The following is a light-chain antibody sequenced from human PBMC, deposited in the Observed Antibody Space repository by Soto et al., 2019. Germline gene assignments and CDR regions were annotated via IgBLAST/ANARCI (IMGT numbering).Light chain of an antibody. CDR1: SSDVGGYNY. CDR3: SSYTSSTTLV. CDR2: DVS. J-gene: IGLJ2*01. V-gene: IGLV2-14*01. Sequence: QSALTQPASVSGSPGHSITISCTGTSSDVGGYNYVSWYQQHPGKAPKLMIYDVSNRPSGFSNRFSGSKSGNTASLTISGLQAEDEAVYYCSSYTSSTTLVFGGGTKVTVL.